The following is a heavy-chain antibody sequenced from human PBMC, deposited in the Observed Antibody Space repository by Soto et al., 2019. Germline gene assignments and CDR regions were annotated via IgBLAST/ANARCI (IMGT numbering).Heavy chain of an antibody. CDR3: ARAVGSLLHYYYYYGMDV. D-gene: IGHD2-15*01. Sequence: SETLSLTCAFSGGSISSSNWWTWVRQPPGKGLEWIGEIYHSGSTNYNPSLKSRVTISVDKSKNQFSLKLSSVTAADTAVYYCARAVGSLLHYYYYYGMDVWGQGTTVTVSS. V-gene: IGHV4-4*02. CDR1: GGSISSSNW. CDR2: IYHSGST. J-gene: IGHJ6*02.